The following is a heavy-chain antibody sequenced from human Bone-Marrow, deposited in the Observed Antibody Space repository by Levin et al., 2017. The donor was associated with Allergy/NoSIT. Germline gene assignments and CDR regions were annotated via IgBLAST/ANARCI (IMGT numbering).Heavy chain of an antibody. V-gene: IGHV3-74*01. Sequence: GGSLRLSCAGSSTYAIDWVRQVPGKGLLWVSFINPDGRATNYADSVRGRFTISRDNAKNTVFLQMNSVRVEDTAVYYCARGKDYAMDVWGPGTTVTVSS. J-gene: IGHJ6*02. CDR1: STYA. CDR3: ARGKDYAMDV. CDR2: INPDGRAT.